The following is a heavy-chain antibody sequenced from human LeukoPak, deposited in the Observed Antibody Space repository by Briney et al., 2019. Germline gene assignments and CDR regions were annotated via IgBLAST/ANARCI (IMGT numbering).Heavy chain of an antibody. CDR3: ARDGWFYYDSSDYSGFDY. J-gene: IGHJ4*02. V-gene: IGHV1-46*01. CDR2: INPSGGSI. Sequence: GASVKVSCKASGYTFTSYYMHWVRQAPGQGLEWMGIINPSGGSINYAQKFQGRVSMTRDTPTSTVYMELSSLRSEDTAVYYCARDGWFYYDSSDYSGFDYWGQGTLVTVSS. D-gene: IGHD3-22*01. CDR1: GYTFTSYY.